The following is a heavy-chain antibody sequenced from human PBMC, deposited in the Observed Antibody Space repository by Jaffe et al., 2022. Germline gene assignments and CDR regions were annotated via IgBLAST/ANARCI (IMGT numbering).Heavy chain of an antibody. CDR1: GGSISSGGYS. V-gene: IGHV4-30-2*01. CDR2: IYHSGST. D-gene: IGHD3-3*01. J-gene: IGHJ6*03. CDR3: ARGGAYYDFWSGLEDYYYMDV. Sequence: QLQLQESGSGLVKPSQTLSLTCAVSGGSISSGGYSWSWIRQPPGKGLEWIGYIYHSGSTYYNPSLKSRVTISVDRSKNQFSLKLSSVTAADTAVYYCARGGAYYDFWSGLEDYYYMDVWGKGTTVTVSS.